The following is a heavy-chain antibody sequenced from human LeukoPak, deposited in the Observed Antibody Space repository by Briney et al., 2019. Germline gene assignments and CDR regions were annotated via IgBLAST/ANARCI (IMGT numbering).Heavy chain of an antibody. V-gene: IGHV4-38-2*02. D-gene: IGHD3-22*01. Sequence: PSETQSLTCTVSGYSISSANYWAWIRQPPGKALEWIGSIYHSGSTYYNPSLKSRVTISVDTSKNELSLKLSSVTAADTAVYYCARSGSSGYYPTRGYYFDYWGQGTLGTVSS. CDR3: ARSGSSGYYPTRGYYFDY. CDR1: GYSISSANY. CDR2: IYHSGST. J-gene: IGHJ4*02.